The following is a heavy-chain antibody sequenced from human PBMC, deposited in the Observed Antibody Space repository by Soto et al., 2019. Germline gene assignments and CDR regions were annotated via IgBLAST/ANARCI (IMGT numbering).Heavy chain of an antibody. J-gene: IGHJ4*02. CDR3: AHRVRRTVFGLVTTTAIYFDF. CDR1: GFSLTTSGVG. CDR2: IYWDDDK. V-gene: IGHV2-5*02. D-gene: IGHD3-3*01. Sequence: QITLNESGPTVVRPTETLTLTCRFSGFSLTTSGVGVGWIRQSPGKAQEWLALIYWDDDKRYSASLKSRLTITKVTSKNQVVLTVSDLDPTDPATYYCAHRVRRTVFGLVTTTAIYFDFWGQGTPVAVSS.